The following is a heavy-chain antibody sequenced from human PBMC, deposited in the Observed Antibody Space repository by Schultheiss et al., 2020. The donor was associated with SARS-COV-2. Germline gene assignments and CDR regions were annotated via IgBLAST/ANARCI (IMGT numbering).Heavy chain of an antibody. CDR3: ARDGDYYDSSGYYSGLDY. V-gene: IGHV3-13*05. J-gene: IGHJ4*02. CDR1: GFTFSSYD. D-gene: IGHD3-22*01. CDR2: IGTAGDP. Sequence: GGSLRLSCAASGFTFSSYDMHWVRQATGKGLEWVSAIGTAGDPYYPGSVKGRFTISRDNSKNTLYLQMNSLRAEDTAVYYCARDGDYYDSSGYYSGLDYWGQGTLVTVSS.